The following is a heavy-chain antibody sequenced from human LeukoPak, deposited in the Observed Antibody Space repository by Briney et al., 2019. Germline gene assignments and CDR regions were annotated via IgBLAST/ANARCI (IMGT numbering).Heavy chain of an antibody. CDR1: GFTFSSYG. CDR3: AEDRIYNWNYAGFDY. CDR2: IRYDGSNK. Sequence: GGSLRLSCAASGFTFSSYGMHWVRQAPGKGLEWVAFIRYDGSNKYYADSVKGRFTISRDNSKNTLYLQMNSLRAEDTAVYYCAEDRIYNWNYAGFDYWGQGTRVTVSS. D-gene: IGHD1-7*01. V-gene: IGHV3-30*02. J-gene: IGHJ4*02.